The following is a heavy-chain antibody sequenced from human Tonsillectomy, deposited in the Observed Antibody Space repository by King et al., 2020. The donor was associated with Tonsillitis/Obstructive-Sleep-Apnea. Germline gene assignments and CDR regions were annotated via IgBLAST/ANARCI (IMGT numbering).Heavy chain of an antibody. V-gene: IGHV1-69*01. CDR3: ARGERRDGYKKSGGPFDY. J-gene: IGHJ4*02. CDR2: IIPIFGTA. D-gene: IGHD5-24*01. CDR1: GGTFSSYA. Sequence: QLVQSGAEVKKPGSSVKVSCKASGGTFSSYAISWVRQAPGQGLEWMGGIIPIFGTANYAQKFQGRVTITADESTSTAYMELSSLRAEDTAVYYCARGERRDGYKKSGGPFDYWGQGTLVTVSS.